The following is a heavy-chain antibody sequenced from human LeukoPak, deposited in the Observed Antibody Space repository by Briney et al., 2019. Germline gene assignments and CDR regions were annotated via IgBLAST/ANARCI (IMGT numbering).Heavy chain of an antibody. CDR2: MYTSGNT. V-gene: IGHV4-4*07. D-gene: IGHD3-10*01. J-gene: IGHJ5*02. Sequence: RPSETLSLTCAVYGGSFSGYYWSWIRQPAGKGLEWIGRMYTSGNTNYNPSLKSRATISVDTSKNQFSLELSSVTAADTAVYYCARERLAMVRGVIPKEAWGWFDPWGQGTLVTVSS. CDR3: ARERLAMVRGVIPKEAWGWFDP. CDR1: GGSFSGYY.